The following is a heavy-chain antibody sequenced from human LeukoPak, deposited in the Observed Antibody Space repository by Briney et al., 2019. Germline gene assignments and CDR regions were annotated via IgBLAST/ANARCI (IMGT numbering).Heavy chain of an antibody. J-gene: IGHJ4*02. CDR2: IYYSGST. CDR1: GGSINSGDYY. V-gene: IGHV4-39*07. D-gene: IGHD2-15*01. Sequence: SETLSLTCTVSGGSINSGDYYWGWIRQPPGKGLEWIGSIYYSGSTYYNPSLKSRVTISVDTSKNQFSLKLSSVTAADTAVYYCAGGYCSGGSCHETFDYWGQGTLVTVSS. CDR3: AGGYCSGGSCHETFDY.